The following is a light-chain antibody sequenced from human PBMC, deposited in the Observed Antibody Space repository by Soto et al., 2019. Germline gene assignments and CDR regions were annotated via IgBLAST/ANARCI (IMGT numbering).Light chain of an antibody. CDR3: AAWEDSLSGPV. V-gene: IGLV1-47*01. CDR2: STD. Sequence: QSVLTQSPSASGTPGQRVTVSCSGSSSNIGTNYVYWYQQLPGTAPKVLIYSTDKRPSGVPDRFSGSKSGTSASLAISGLRSEDEDDYYCAAWEDSLSGPVFGGGTKLTVL. CDR1: SSNIGTNY. J-gene: IGLJ2*01.